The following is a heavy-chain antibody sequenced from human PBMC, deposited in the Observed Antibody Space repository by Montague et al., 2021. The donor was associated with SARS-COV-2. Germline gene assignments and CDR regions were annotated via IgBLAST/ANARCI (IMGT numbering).Heavy chain of an antibody. CDR3: ARDSFFVGDSSADDYYGMDV. V-gene: IGHV3-7*01. Sequence: SLSLSFSASGFPFSSYWMSWVRQAPGKGLEWVANIKQDGSEKYYVDSVKGRFTISRNNAKNSLYLQMNSLRAEDTAVYYCARDSFFVGDSSADDYYGMDVWGQGTTVTVSS. D-gene: IGHD3-22*01. J-gene: IGHJ6*02. CDR2: IKQDGSEK. CDR1: GFPFSSYW.